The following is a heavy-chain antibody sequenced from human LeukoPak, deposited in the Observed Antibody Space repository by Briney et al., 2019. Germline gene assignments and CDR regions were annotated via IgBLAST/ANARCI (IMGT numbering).Heavy chain of an antibody. CDR1: GYTFTSYY. CDR3: ARGYSSGWYLRAFDI. V-gene: IGHV1-18*04. Sequence: ASVKVSCKASGYTFTSYYMHWVRQAPGQGLEWMGWISAYNGNTNYAQKLQGRVTMTTDTSTSTAYMELRSLRSDDTAVYYCARGYSSGWYLRAFDIWGQGTLVTVSS. D-gene: IGHD6-19*01. CDR2: ISAYNGNT. J-gene: IGHJ4*02.